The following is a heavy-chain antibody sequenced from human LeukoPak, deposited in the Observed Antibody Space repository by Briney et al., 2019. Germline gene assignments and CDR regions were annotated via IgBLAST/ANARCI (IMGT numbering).Heavy chain of an antibody. D-gene: IGHD3-10*01. CDR2: ISSSSSYI. J-gene: IGHJ4*02. CDR3: AREASGSLGY. V-gene: IGHV3-21*01. CDR1: GFTFSSYS. Sequence: PGGSLRLSCAVSGFTFSSYSMNWVRQAPGKGLEWVSSISSSSSYIYYADSVKGRFTISRDNGKNTLYLQMSSLRGEDTAVYYCAREASGSLGYWGQGTLVSVSS.